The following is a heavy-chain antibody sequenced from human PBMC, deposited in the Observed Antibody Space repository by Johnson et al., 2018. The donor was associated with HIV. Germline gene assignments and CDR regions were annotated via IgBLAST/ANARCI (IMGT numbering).Heavy chain of an antibody. Sequence: QVQLVESGGGVVRPGGSLRLSCAASGFTFSSYAMHWVRQAPGKGLEWVAVISYDGSNKYYADSVKGRFTISRDNSKNTLYLQMNSLRAEDTAVYYCAKGFYDSSGTDSFHIWGQGTMVTVSS. CDR1: GFTFSSYA. D-gene: IGHD3-22*01. J-gene: IGHJ3*02. V-gene: IGHV3-30-3*01. CDR3: AKGFYDSSGTDSFHI. CDR2: ISYDGSNK.